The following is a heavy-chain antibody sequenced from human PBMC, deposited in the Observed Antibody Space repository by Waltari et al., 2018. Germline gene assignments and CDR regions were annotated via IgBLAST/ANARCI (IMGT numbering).Heavy chain of an antibody. D-gene: IGHD1-26*01. Sequence: QVQLVQSGAEVKKPGSSVKVACKASGGTFSSYAISWVRQAPGKGLEWMGGIIPIFGTANYAQKFQGRVTITTDESTSTAYMELSSLRSEDTAVYYCAGSPAGGSYSLYYYYMDVWGKGTTVTVSS. CDR2: IIPIFGTA. CDR1: GGTFSSYA. CDR3: AGSPAGGSYSLYYYYMDV. J-gene: IGHJ6*03. V-gene: IGHV1-69*05.